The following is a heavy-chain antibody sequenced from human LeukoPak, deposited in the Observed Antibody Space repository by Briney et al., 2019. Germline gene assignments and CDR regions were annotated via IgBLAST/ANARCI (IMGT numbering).Heavy chain of an antibody. CDR3: ARQDYYDSSYYYLV. CDR1: GSIYTPYW. J-gene: IGHJ4*02. Sequence: GASLQISCTSSGSIYTPYWIGWVRQLPGKGLEWMGLIYPGDSDTRYSPSFQGQVTISADKSISTAYLQWSSLKASDTAMYYCARQDYYDSSYYYLVWGQGTLVTVSS. V-gene: IGHV5-51*01. CDR2: IYPGDSDT. D-gene: IGHD3-22*01.